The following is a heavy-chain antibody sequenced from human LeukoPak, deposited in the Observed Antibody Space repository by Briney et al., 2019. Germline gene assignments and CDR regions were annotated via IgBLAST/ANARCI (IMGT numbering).Heavy chain of an antibody. Sequence: SETLSLTCTVSGGSISSGGYYWSWIRQPPGKGLEWIGYIYHSASTYYNPSLKSRVTISVDRSKNQFSLKLSSVTAADTAVYYCAREAAAGTLDYWGQGTLVTVSS. CDR1: GGSISSGGYY. D-gene: IGHD6-13*01. CDR2: IYHSAST. J-gene: IGHJ4*02. CDR3: AREAAAGTLDY. V-gene: IGHV4-30-2*01.